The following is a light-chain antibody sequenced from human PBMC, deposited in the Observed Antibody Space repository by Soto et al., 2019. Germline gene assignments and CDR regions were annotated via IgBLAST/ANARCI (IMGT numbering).Light chain of an antibody. CDR2: EVI. Sequence: QSVLTQPASVSGSPGQSITISCTGTSSDIGAYNYVSWYRQHPGKAPKLMIYEVINRPSGVSNRFSGSKSGNTASPTISGLQAEDEADYYCSSYTSSSTTPYVFGTGTKLTVL. V-gene: IGLV2-14*01. CDR1: SSDIGAYNY. J-gene: IGLJ1*01. CDR3: SSYTSSSTTPYV.